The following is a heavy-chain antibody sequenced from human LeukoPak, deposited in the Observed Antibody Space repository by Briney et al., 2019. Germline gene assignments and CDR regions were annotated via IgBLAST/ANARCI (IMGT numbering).Heavy chain of an antibody. CDR3: ATGQYYYDSSGYFFDY. J-gene: IGHJ4*02. CDR2: FDPEDGET. V-gene: IGHV1-24*01. CDR1: GYTLTELS. Sequence: GASVKVSCKVSGYTLTELSMHWVRQAPGKGLEWMGGFDPEDGETIYAQKFQGRVTMTEDTSTDTAYMELSSLRSEDTAVYYCATGQYYYDSSGYFFDYWGQGTLVTVSS. D-gene: IGHD3-22*01.